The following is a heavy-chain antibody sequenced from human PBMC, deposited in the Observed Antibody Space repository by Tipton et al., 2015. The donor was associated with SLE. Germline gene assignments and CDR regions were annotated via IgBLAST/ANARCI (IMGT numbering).Heavy chain of an antibody. CDR3: ALRWPDTWTTVY. CDR2: IHHSGSA. CDR1: GGSISSYY. Sequence: TLSLTCTVSGGSISSYYWSWIRQPPGKGLEWIGYIHHSGSANYNPSLKSRVTISVDTSKTQFSLKLSSVTAADTAVYYCALRWPDTWTTVYWGQGTLVTVSS. V-gene: IGHV4-59*01. J-gene: IGHJ4*02. D-gene: IGHD5-12*01.